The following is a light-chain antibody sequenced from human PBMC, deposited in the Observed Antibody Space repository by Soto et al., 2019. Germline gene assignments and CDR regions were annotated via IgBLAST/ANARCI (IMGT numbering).Light chain of an antibody. Sequence: EIVLTQSPGTLSLSPGEEATLSCRASQSVDSNYLAWYQQKPGQTPRLLVYGASSRATGIPDRFSGSGSGTDFTLTISRLEPEDFAVYYCQQHGSSPITFGQGTRLEIK. J-gene: IGKJ5*01. CDR2: GAS. CDR1: QSVDSNY. CDR3: QQHGSSPIT. V-gene: IGKV3-20*01.